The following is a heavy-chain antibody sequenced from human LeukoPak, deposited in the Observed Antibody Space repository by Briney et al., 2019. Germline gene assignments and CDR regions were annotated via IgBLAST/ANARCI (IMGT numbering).Heavy chain of an antibody. D-gene: IGHD3-16*01. V-gene: IGHV3-53*01. CDR1: GFTFSSYA. CDR3: ARYDLGQDDAFDI. J-gene: IGHJ3*02. CDR2: IYSGGST. Sequence: GGSPRLSCAASGFTFSSYAMSWVRQAPGKGLEWVSVIYSGGSTYYADSVKGRFTISRDNSKNTLYLQMNSLRAEDTAVYYCARYDLGQDDAFDIWGQGTMVTVSS.